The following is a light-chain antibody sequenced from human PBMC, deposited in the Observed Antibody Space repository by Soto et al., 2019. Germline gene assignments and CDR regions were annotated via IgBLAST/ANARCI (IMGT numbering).Light chain of an antibody. CDR1: SSDIGGYNY. Sequence: QSVLTQPASVSGSPGQSITISCTGTSSDIGGYNYVSWYQQHPGTAPKLMIYEVSNRPSGVSNRFSGSKSGNTASLTISGLQAEDEADYYCSSYTSSSTPVVFGGGTKLT. V-gene: IGLV2-14*01. CDR2: EVS. CDR3: SSYTSSSTPVV. J-gene: IGLJ2*01.